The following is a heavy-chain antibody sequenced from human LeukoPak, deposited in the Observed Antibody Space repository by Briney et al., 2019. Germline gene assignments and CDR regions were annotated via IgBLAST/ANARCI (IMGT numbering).Heavy chain of an antibody. Sequence: GGPLRLSCAASGFTVSSNYMSWVRQAPGKGLEWVSVIYSGGSTYYADSVKGRFTISRDNSKNTLYLQMNSLRAEDTAVYYCARSWLRFRGALDYWGQGTLVTVSS. D-gene: IGHD5-12*01. J-gene: IGHJ4*02. CDR3: ARSWLRFRGALDY. CDR1: GFTVSSNY. CDR2: IYSGGST. V-gene: IGHV3-66*01.